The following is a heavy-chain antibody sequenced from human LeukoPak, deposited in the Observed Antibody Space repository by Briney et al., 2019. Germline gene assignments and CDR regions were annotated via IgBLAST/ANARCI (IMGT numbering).Heavy chain of an antibody. CDR3: AKPPLYCTNGVCYTNYYYGTEV. D-gene: IGHD2-8*01. Sequence: GGSLRLSCAASGFTFSSYAMSWVRQAPGKGLEWVSTISDSGDSTYYADSVKGRLTISRDNSKNTLFLQMNSLRADDTAVYYCAKPPLYCTNGVCYTNYYYGTEVWGQGTTVTVSS. CDR1: GFTFSSYA. J-gene: IGHJ6*02. V-gene: IGHV3-23*01. CDR2: ISDSGDST.